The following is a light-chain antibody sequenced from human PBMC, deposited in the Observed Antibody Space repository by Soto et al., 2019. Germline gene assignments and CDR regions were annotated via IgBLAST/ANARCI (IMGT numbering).Light chain of an antibody. CDR3: QTWDIGARVV. CDR1: SGHSSYA. V-gene: IGLV4-69*01. CDR2: LSSAGSH. Sequence: QLVLPQSPSASASLGASVKLTCTLSSGHSSYAIAWHQQQPEKGPRYLMKLSSAGSHSKGDGIPDRFSGSSSGAERYLTISSLQSEDEADYYCQTWDIGARVVFGGGTKLTVL. J-gene: IGLJ2*01.